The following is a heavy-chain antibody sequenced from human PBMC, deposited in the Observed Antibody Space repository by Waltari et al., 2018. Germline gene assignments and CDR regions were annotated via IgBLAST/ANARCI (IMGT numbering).Heavy chain of an antibody. CDR2: LFNAGAT. CDR1: GGSIERDY. CDR3: TRSRSSGEQIHFDY. Sequence: QVQLQESGPGLVKPSETLSLTCTVSGGSIERDYWTWVRQTPGQGLEWIGYLFNAGATKYDPSLTSRVSISLDMANRQFSLNLMSVTAADTAVYFCTRSRSSGEQIHFDYWGRGILVTVSS. D-gene: IGHD1-26*01. V-gene: IGHV4-59*01. J-gene: IGHJ4*02.